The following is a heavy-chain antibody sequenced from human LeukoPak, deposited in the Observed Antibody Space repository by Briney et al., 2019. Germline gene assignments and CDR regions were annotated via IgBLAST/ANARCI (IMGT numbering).Heavy chain of an antibody. CDR2: IIPIFGTA. D-gene: IGHD5-24*01. Sequence: SVKVSCKVSGYTFTDYCIHWVQQAPGQGLEWMGGIIPIFGTANYAQKFQGRVTITADESTSTAYMELSSLRSEDTAVYYCATPLEENYYYYMDVWGKGTTVTVSS. CDR3: ATPLEENYYYYMDV. CDR1: GYTFTDYC. V-gene: IGHV1-69*13. J-gene: IGHJ6*03.